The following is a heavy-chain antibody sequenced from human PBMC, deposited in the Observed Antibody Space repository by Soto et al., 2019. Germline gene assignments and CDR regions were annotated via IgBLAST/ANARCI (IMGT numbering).Heavy chain of an antibody. CDR3: ARDMGSYFDY. J-gene: IGHJ4*02. D-gene: IGHD3-10*01. Sequence: GESLKISCAASGFTFSSYWMSWVRQAPGKGLEWVANIKQDGSEKYYVDSVKGRFTISRDNAKNSLYLQMNSLRAEDTAVYYCARDMGSYFDYWGQGTLVTVSS. V-gene: IGHV3-7*03. CDR2: IKQDGSEK. CDR1: GFTFSSYW.